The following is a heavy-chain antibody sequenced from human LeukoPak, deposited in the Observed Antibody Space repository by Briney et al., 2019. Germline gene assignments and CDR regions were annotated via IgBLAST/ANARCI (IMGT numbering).Heavy chain of an antibody. D-gene: IGHD1-1*01. CDR2: ISAYSANT. CDR3: ATTTTGWFAP. CDR1: GYTFTSNG. V-gene: IGHV1-18*01. J-gene: IGHJ5*02. Sequence: ASVKVSCKASGYTFTSNGFTGVRQAPGQGLEWMGWISAYSANTNYAQKFQGRVTMTTDTSTSTAYMELRSLRSDDTAVYYCATTTTGWFAPWGQGTLVTVSS.